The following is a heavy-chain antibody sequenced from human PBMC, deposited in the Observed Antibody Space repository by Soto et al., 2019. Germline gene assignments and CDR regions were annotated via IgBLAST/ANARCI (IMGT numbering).Heavy chain of an antibody. CDR1: GGTFSSYA. CDR3: ARERGKKMAKLRHYYYGMDV. V-gene: IGHV1-69*06. CDR2: IIPIFGTA. D-gene: IGHD5-12*01. J-gene: IGHJ6*02. Sequence: ASVKVSCKASGGTFSSYAISWVRQAPGQGLEWMGGIIPIFGTANYAQKFQGRVTITADKSTSTAYMELSSLRSEDTAVYYCARERGKKMAKLRHYYYGMDVWGQGTTVTVSS.